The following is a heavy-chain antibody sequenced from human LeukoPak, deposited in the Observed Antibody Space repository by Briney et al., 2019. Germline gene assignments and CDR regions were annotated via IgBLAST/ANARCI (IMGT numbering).Heavy chain of an antibody. V-gene: IGHV4-61*02. CDR2: MEISGIT. CDR3: ARYSGSGYGRFYFDY. D-gene: IGHD2-2*03. Sequence: SETLSLTCTVSGFSITSSDYLWSWIRQPAGKGLEWIGRMEISGITNYNPSLQSRVTSSLDTSKNQFSLKLSSVTAADTAVYYCARYSGSGYGRFYFDYWGQGILVTVSS. CDR1: GFSITSSDYL. J-gene: IGHJ4*02.